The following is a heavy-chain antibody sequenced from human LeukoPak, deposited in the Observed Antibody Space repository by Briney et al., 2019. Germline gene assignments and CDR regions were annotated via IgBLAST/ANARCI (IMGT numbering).Heavy chain of an antibody. D-gene: IGHD5-18*01. J-gene: IGHJ4*02. CDR3: ARGRGPFADTARVYYFDY. CDR2: VSPSGGST. CDR1: GHTFTNYH. Sequence: ASVKVSCKASGHTFTNYHMHWVRQAPGQGLEWMGIVSPSGGSTSYAQKFLGRVTLTRDTSTSTVYMELSSLRSEDTALYYCARGRGPFADTARVYYFDYWGQGTLVTVSS. V-gene: IGHV1-46*01.